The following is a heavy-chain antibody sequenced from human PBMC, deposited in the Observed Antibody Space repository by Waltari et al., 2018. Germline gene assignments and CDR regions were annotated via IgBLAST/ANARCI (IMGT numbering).Heavy chain of an antibody. CDR3: ARDRGGQYYYGSGSYSWFDP. V-gene: IGHV4-4*07. D-gene: IGHD3-10*01. Sequence: QVQLQESGPGLVTPSETLSLTCTVSGGSISSYYWSWIRQPAGKGLEWIGRIYTSGSTNYNPSLKSRVTMSVDTSKNQFSLKLSSVTAADTAVYYCARDRGGQYYYGSGSYSWFDPWGQGTLVTVSS. CDR1: GGSISSYY. J-gene: IGHJ5*02. CDR2: IYTSGST.